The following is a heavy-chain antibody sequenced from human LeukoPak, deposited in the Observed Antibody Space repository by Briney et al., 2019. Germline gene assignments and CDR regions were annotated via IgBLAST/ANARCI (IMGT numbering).Heavy chain of an antibody. J-gene: IGHJ3*02. CDR2: INHSGST. Sequence: KSSETLSLTCAVYGGSFSGYYWSWIRQPPGKGLEWIGEINHSGSTNYNPSLKSRVTISVDTSKNQFSLKLSSVTAADTAVYYCARANSSSWLPGGAFDIWGQGTMVTVSS. V-gene: IGHV4-34*01. D-gene: IGHD6-13*01. CDR3: ARANSSSWLPGGAFDI. CDR1: GGSFSGYY.